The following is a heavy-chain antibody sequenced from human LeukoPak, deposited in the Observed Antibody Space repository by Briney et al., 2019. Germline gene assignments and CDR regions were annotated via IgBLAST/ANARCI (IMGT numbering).Heavy chain of an antibody. CDR2: MSRSGSYT. Sequence: XAASGFNFSDYFMNWLRQAPGKGVEWVSYMSRSGSYTKYADSVKGRFTISRDKDKNSLYLQMNSLRAEDTAIYYCARACSSTSCYSDYWGQGTLVTVSS. CDR1: GFNFSDYF. J-gene: IGHJ4*02. V-gene: IGHV3-11*06. CDR3: ARACSSTSCYSDY. D-gene: IGHD2-2*01.